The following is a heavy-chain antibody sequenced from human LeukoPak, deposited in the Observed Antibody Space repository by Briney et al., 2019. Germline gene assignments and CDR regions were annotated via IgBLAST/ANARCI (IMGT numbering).Heavy chain of an antibody. J-gene: IGHJ5*02. CDR3: AKDSDYGDYVGQNWFDP. V-gene: IGHV3-9*01. Sequence: SGGSLRLSCAASGFTFDDYAMHWVRQAPGKGLEWVSGISWNSGSIGYADSVKGRFTISRDNAKNSLYLQMNSLRAEDTALYYCAKDSDYGDYVGQNWFDPWGQGTLVTVSS. CDR1: GFTFDDYA. CDR2: ISWNSGSI. D-gene: IGHD4-17*01.